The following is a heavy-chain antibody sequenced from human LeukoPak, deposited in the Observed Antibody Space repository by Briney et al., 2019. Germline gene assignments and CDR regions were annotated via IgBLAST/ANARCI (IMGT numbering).Heavy chain of an antibody. V-gene: IGHV3-30*04. CDR2: ISYDGSTK. CDR1: GFTFSSYA. CDR3: ARGLPYYDSSGYYPHFDY. D-gene: IGHD3-22*01. Sequence: GGSLRLSCAASGFTFSSYAMHWVRQALGKGLEWVAVISYDGSTKYYADSVKGPFTISRDTSKSTLYLQMNSLRAEDTAVYYCARGLPYYDSSGYYPHFDYWGQGTLVTVSS. J-gene: IGHJ4*02.